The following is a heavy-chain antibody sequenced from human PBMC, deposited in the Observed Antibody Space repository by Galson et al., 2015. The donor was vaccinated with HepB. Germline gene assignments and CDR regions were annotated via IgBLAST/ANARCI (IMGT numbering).Heavy chain of an antibody. Sequence: LSLTCTVSGVPISSYYWSWIRQPPGKELEWIGYIYYTGSTNYNPSLKSRVIISVDTSKNQFSLKLSSVTAADTAVNYCARNKGFGYYYYGMDVWGQGTTVTVSS. J-gene: IGHJ6*02. D-gene: IGHD3-10*01. V-gene: IGHV4-59*01. CDR3: ARNKGFGYYYYGMDV. CDR2: IYYTGST. CDR1: GVPISSYY.